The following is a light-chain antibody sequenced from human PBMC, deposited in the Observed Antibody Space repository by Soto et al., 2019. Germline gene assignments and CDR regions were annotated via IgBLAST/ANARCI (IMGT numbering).Light chain of an antibody. J-gene: IGKJ3*01. Sequence: DIKMTQSPPTLSASVGDRVTITCRASQSISSRLAWYQQKPGRAPKLLIYKASSLESGVPSRFSGSGSGTEFTLTISSLQPDDFATYYCQQYNSYSSFGPGTKVDIK. CDR3: QQYNSYSS. V-gene: IGKV1-5*03. CDR2: KAS. CDR1: QSISSR.